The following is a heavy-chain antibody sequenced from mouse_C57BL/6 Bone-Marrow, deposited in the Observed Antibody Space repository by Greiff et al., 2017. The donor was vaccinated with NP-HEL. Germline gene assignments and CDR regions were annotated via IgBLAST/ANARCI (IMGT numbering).Heavy chain of an antibody. D-gene: IGHD1-1*01. Sequence: QVQLQQSGAELVRPGTSVKLSCKASGYTFTSYWMHWVKQRPGQGLEWIGVIDPSDSYTNYNQKFKGKATLTVDTSSSTAYMQLSSLTSEDSAVYYCARRYGSSPHYYAMDYWGQGTSVTVSS. V-gene: IGHV1-59*01. CDR3: ARRYGSSPHYYAMDY. J-gene: IGHJ4*01. CDR2: IDPSDSYT. CDR1: GYTFTSYW.